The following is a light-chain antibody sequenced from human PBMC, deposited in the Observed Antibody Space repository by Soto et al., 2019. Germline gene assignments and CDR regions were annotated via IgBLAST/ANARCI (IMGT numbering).Light chain of an antibody. CDR2: GAS. V-gene: IGKV3-15*01. CDR1: QSVSTN. Sequence: PGERATLSCRASQSVSTNLAWYQQKPGQAPRLLIYGASARATGIPARFSGSGYGTEFTLTISSLQSEDFAVYYCHQYNNWPPYTFGQGTKLEIK. CDR3: HQYNNWPPYT. J-gene: IGKJ2*01.